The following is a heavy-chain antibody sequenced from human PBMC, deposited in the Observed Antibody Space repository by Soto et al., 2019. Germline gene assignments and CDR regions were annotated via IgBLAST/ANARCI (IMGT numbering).Heavy chain of an antibody. D-gene: IGHD4-17*01. V-gene: IGHV4-34*01. CDR1: GGSFSGYY. Sequence: QVQLQQWGAGLLKPSETLSLTCAVYGGSFSGYYWSWIRQPPGKGLEWIGEISHSGSTKYNPSLESRVTISVDTSKNQFSLKLSSVTAADTAVYYGARVGYGGNSGDYWGQGTLVTVSS. J-gene: IGHJ4*02. CDR3: ARVGYGGNSGDY. CDR2: ISHSGST.